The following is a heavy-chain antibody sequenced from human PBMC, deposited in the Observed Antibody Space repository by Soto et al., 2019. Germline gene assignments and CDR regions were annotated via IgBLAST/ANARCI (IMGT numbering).Heavy chain of an antibody. CDR1: GLTFRTYA. J-gene: IGHJ6*02. CDR3: ANGTTVDPYYYYAMDV. D-gene: IGHD3-16*01. CDR2: ISGSGSST. V-gene: IGHV3-23*01. Sequence: GGSLRLSCAASGLTFRTYAMSWVRQASGKGLEWVSDISGSGSSTYYADSVKGRFTISRDNSKNTLYLQMDSLRADDTAVYYCANGTTVDPYYYYAMDVWGQGTTVTVSS.